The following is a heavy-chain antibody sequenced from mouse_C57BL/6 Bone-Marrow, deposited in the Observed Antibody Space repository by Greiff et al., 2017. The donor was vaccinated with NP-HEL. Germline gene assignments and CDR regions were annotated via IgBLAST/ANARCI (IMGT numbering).Heavy chain of an antibody. CDR2: INPNYGTT. Sequence: EVKLMESGPELVKPGASVKISCKASGYSFTDYNMNWVKQSNGKSLEWIGVINPNYGTTSYNQKFKGKATLTVDQSSSTAYMQLNSLTSEDSAVYYCARSDYDYDEYYFDYWGQGTTLTVSS. CDR3: ARSDYDYDEYYFDY. V-gene: IGHV1-39*01. D-gene: IGHD2-4*01. J-gene: IGHJ2*01. CDR1: GYSFTDYN.